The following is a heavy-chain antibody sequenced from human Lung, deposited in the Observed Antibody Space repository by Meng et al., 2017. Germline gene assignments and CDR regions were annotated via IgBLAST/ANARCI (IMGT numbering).Heavy chain of an antibody. CDR1: GGSISSRNW. J-gene: IGHJ5*02. CDR3: VRGGQDQAYYDFWSGPFDP. CDR2: IYHSGRT. V-gene: IGHV4-4*02. D-gene: IGHD3-3*01. Sequence: VQCRGSGPGLVTPSGPLPLTCAVFGGSISSRNWWSWVRQSPGKGLEWIGEIYHSGRTNYNPSLESRVTISLDKSQNHFSLKVKSVTAADTAVYYCVRGGQDQAYYDFWSGPFDPWGQGTLVTVSS.